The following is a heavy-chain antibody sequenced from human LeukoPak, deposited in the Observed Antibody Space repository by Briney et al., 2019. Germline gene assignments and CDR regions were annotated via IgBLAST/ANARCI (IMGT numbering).Heavy chain of an antibody. CDR3: ARAFS. D-gene: IGHD3-16*01. CDR2: IKEDGSEK. Sequence: GGSLRLSCATSGFTFSSQWMSWVRQAPGKGLEWVANIKEDGSEKSYVDSVKGRFTISRDNAKNSLYLQMNSLRAEDTAVYYCARAFSWGQGTLVTVSS. CDR1: GFTFSSQW. V-gene: IGHV3-7*01. J-gene: IGHJ5*02.